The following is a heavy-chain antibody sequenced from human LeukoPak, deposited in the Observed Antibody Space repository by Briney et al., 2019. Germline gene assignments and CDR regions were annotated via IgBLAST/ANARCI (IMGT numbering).Heavy chain of an antibody. J-gene: IGHJ4*02. CDR2: IYSGGST. Sequence: PGGSLRLSCAASGFTFSSYWMSWVRQAPGKGLEWVSVIYSGGSTYYADSVKGRFTISKDNSKNTLYLQMNSLRAEDTAVYYCARGAGPDILTGYYNYFDYWGQGTLVTVSS. V-gene: IGHV3-53*01. D-gene: IGHD3-9*01. CDR1: GFTFSSYW. CDR3: ARGAGPDILTGYYNYFDY.